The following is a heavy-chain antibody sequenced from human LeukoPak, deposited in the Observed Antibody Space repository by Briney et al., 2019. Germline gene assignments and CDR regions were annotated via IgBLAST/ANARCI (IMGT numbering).Heavy chain of an antibody. CDR1: GYTFTTYY. CDR2: INPSGGAT. CDR3: ARDGSPHVSMTVVTSPDY. Sequence: ASVKVSCKASGYTFTTYYMHWVRQAPGQGLEWMGIINPSGGATSYAQKFQGRVTMTRDTSTSTVYMELSSLRSEDTAVYYCARDGSPHVSMTVVTSPDYWGQGTLGTVS. V-gene: IGHV1-46*01. J-gene: IGHJ4*02. D-gene: IGHD3-22*01.